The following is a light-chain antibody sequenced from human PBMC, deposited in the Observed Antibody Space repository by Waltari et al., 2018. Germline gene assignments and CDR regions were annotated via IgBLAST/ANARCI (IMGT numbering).Light chain of an antibody. CDR3: CSYAGTSTVV. J-gene: IGLJ2*01. CDR2: DVS. CDR1: SNDVVGYNY. V-gene: IGLV2-23*02. Sequence: QSALTQPAPVSGSPGQPITISCTGTSNDVVGYNYVPWYQQHPGKAPKLMIYDVSKRPSGVSNRFSGSKFGNTASLTISGLQAEDEADYYCCSYAGTSTVVFGGGTKLTVL.